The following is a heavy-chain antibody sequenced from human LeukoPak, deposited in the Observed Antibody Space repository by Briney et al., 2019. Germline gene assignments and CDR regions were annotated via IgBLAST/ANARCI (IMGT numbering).Heavy chain of an antibody. V-gene: IGHV4-59*01. J-gene: IGHJ5*02. CDR2: IYYDGST. CDR1: GGSIGLYH. CDR3: ARDRAAGSDWLDP. D-gene: IGHD3-10*01. Sequence: SETLSLTCTVSGGSIGLYHWSWIRQPPGKGLEWIGYIYYDGSTKYNPSLKSRVTMSVDTSKKQFSLNMTSMTAADTAVYYCARDRAAGSDWLDPWGQGTLVTVPS.